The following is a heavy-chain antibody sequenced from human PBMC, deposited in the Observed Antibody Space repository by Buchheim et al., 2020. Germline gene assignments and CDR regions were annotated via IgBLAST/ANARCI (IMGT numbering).Heavy chain of an antibody. CDR2: IYYSGST. J-gene: IGHJ6*02. D-gene: IGHD6-13*01. CDR3: ARVGAEDSSSWYTSNYYYYYGMDV. V-gene: IGHV4-59*01. CDR1: GGSISSYY. Sequence: QVQLQESGPGLVKPSETLSLTCTVSGGSISSYYWSWIRQPPGKGLEWIGYIYYSGSTNYNPSLKSRVTISVDTSKNQFSLKLSSVTAADTAVYYCARVGAEDSSSWYTSNYYYYYGMDVWGQGTT.